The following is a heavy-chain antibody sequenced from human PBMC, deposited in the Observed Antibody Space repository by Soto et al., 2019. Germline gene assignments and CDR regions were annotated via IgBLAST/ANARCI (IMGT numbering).Heavy chain of an antibody. Sequence: SETLALTCVVSVGSINRSNCASSVRQPPGKGLEWIGEIYHSGTTNYSPSLKSRVIISADMSKNHFSLTLTSVTAADTAVYYCVFPATADFDYWGQGTLVTVSS. CDR3: VFPATADFDY. J-gene: IGHJ4*02. V-gene: IGHV4-4*02. CDR1: VGSINRSNC. D-gene: IGHD6-13*01. CDR2: IYHSGTT.